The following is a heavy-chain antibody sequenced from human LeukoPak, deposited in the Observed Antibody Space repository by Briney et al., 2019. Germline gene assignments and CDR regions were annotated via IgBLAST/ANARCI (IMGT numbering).Heavy chain of an antibody. CDR3: AGEAGLHRADGFDI. CDR2: ISPSGGST. J-gene: IGHJ3*02. Sequence: ASVKVSCKASGYTFTSYYMHWVRQAPGQGLEWVGIISPSGGSTSYAQKFQGRVTMTRDTSTSTVYMELSSLRSEDTAVYYCAGEAGLHRADGFDIWGQGTMVTVSS. V-gene: IGHV1-46*01. CDR1: GYTFTSYY. D-gene: IGHD5-24*01.